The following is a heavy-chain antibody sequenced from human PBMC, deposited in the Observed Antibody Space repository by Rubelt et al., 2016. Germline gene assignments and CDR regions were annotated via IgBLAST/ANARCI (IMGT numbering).Heavy chain of an antibody. CDR3: ARTADCGANSRGGDFHI. D-gene: IGHD4-23*01. CDR1: DGSFSGYY. V-gene: IGHV4-34*02. CDR2: INHGGGT. J-gene: IGHJ3*02. Sequence: QAQLLQWGAGLLKPSETLSLICGFSDGSFSGYYWTWIRQPPGKGLEWIGEINHGGGTNYNPSLKRRVTMSVDTSKNQLSQKLTSLTAADAAVYYCARTADCGANSRGGDFHIWGQGTMVTVSS.